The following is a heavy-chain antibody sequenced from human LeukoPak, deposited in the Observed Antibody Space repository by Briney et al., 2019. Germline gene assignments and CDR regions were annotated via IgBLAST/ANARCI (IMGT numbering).Heavy chain of an antibody. CDR1: GGSLSNACYA. CDR2: LFYSGTT. V-gene: IGHV4-39*01. CDR3: SRQPLWQPTIWLSTNARGILTYYFDY. D-gene: IGHD2-8*01. Sequence: SETLSLTCAASGGSLSNACYAWGWIRQSPGKALEWIGSLFYSGTTYDNPSLKSRVTMSVDTARNQFSLKLTSLTAADTALYYCSRQPLWQPTIWLSTNARGILTYYFDYWGQGILVTVSS. J-gene: IGHJ4*02.